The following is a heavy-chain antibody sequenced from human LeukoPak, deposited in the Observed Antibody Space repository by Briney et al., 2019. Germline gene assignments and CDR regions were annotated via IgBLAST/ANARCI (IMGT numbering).Heavy chain of an antibody. CDR1: GFTFSSDS. CDR3: AREGITALADAWNDY. CDR2: IGTTTM. Sequence: GGSLRLSCAASGFTFSSDSMNWVRQAPGKGLEWVSSIGTTTMNYAASLKGRFTISRDNAVSSLYRQMNSLRVEDTAAYFCAREGITALADAWNDYWGQGTLVTVSS. V-gene: IGHV3-21*01. D-gene: IGHD6-19*01. J-gene: IGHJ4*02.